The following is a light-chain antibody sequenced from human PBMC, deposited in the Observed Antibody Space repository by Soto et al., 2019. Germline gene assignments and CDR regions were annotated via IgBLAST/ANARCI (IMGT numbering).Light chain of an antibody. V-gene: IGKV3-20*01. CDR3: QQYGSSGT. Sequence: IVLTQSPGTRSLSPGERATLSCRASQSVSKNYLAWYQQKPGQAPRLLIYGASNRATGIPDRFSGSGSGTDFTLTISRMEPEDFAVDDCQQYGSSGTFGQGTKVDIK. CDR1: QSVSKNY. J-gene: IGKJ1*01. CDR2: GAS.